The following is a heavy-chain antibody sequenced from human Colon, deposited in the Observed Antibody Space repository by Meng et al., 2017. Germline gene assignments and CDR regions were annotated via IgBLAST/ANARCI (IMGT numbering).Heavy chain of an antibody. CDR2: INHSGST. J-gene: IGHJ4*02. D-gene: IGHD3-10*01. V-gene: IGHV4-34*01. CDR1: GGSFSGYY. Sequence: SETLSLTCAVYGGSFSGYYWSWIRQPPGKGLEWIGEINHSGSTNYNPSLKSRVTISVDTSKNQFSLKLRTVTAADTAVYYCARGKAYGSGSSPPYLDYWGQGTLVTVSS. CDR3: ARGKAYGSGSSPPYLDY.